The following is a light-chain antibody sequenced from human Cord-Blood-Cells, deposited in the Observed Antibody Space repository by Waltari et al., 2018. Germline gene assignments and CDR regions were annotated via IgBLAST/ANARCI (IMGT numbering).Light chain of an antibody. CDR1: QGISNY. CDR2: AAS. J-gene: IGKJ3*01. Sequence: DIQMTQSPSSLSASVGDRVTITCRASQGISNYLAWYQQKPGKVPKLLIYAASTLQSGVPSRFSGSGAGTDVTLTSSRLQPEDGATYFCQKHNRAPFTFGPGTKVDI. V-gene: IGKV1-27*01. CDR3: QKHNRAPFT.